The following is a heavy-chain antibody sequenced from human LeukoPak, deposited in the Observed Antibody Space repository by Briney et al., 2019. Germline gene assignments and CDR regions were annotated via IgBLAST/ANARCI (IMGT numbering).Heavy chain of an antibody. CDR1: GYTFTGYY. CDR3: ARDQEYSSSWYGCDP. CDR2: INPNSGGT. Sequence: ASDKFSCRDSGYTFTGYYMHLVRPDPGQRLEWMGWINPNSGGTNYAQKFQGRVTMTRDTSISTAYMELRRLRSDDTGVYYCARDQEYSSSWYGCDPWGQGTLFTVSS. D-gene: IGHD6-13*01. V-gene: IGHV1-2*02. J-gene: IGHJ5*02.